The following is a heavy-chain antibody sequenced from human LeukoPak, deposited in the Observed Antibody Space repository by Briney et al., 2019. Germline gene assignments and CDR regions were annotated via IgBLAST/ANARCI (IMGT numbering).Heavy chain of an antibody. D-gene: IGHD3-3*01. V-gene: IGHV4-59*01. CDR1: GGSITNYY. CDR2: IHYSGTT. Sequence: PSETLSLTCSVSGGSITNYYWNWIRQPPGKGLEWIGYIHYSGTTNHNPSLQSRVTISVDTSKNQFSLQLISVTAADTAVYYCARASDYDFWSGGDWFDPWGQGTLVTVSS. J-gene: IGHJ5*02. CDR3: ARASDYDFWSGGDWFDP.